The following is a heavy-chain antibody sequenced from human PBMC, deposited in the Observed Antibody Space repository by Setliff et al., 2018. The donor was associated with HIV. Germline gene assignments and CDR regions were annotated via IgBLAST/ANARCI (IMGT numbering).Heavy chain of an antibody. CDR2: ISGSGGST. D-gene: IGHD4-17*01. CDR3: AREGRAYGDYDAFDI. V-gene: IGHV3-23*01. CDR1: RFTFSSYA. Sequence: GGSLRLSCAASRFTFSSYAMSWVRQAPGKGLEWVSDISGSGGSTYHADSVKGRFTISRDNSKNTLYLEMNSLRAEDTAVYYCAREGRAYGDYDAFDIWSQGAMVTVSS. J-gene: IGHJ3*02.